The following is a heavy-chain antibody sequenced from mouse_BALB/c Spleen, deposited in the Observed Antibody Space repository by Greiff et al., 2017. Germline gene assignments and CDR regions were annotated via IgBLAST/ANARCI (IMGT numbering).Heavy chain of an antibody. V-gene: IGHV1-87*01. J-gene: IGHJ3*01. CDR2: IYPGDGDT. D-gene: IGHD2-4*01. CDR3: AIYYDYDGFAY. CDR1: GYTFTSYW. Sequence: QVQLQQSGAELARPGASVKLSCKASGYTFTSYWMQWVKQRPGQGLEWIGAIYPGDGDTRYTQKFKGKATLTADKSSSTAYMQLSSLASEDSAVYYCAIYYDYDGFAYWGQGTLVTVSA.